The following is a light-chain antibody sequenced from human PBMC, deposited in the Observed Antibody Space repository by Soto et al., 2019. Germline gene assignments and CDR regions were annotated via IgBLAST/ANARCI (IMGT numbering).Light chain of an antibody. Sequence: EIVMTQSPATLSVSPGERATLSCRASQSVSSNLAWYQQKPGQAPRLLIYGASTRATGIPARFSGSGSGTEFTLTVSGLQSEDFAVYYCQQDNNWPPITFGQGTKVEIK. V-gene: IGKV3-15*01. CDR2: GAS. CDR1: QSVSSN. J-gene: IGKJ2*01. CDR3: QQDNNWPPIT.